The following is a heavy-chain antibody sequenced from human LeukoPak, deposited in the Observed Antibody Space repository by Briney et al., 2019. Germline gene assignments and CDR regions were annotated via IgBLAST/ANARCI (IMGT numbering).Heavy chain of an antibody. CDR2: IRYDGSNE. CDR1: GFTFSSNG. D-gene: IGHD5-12*01. Sequence: PGGSLRLSCAASGFTFSSNGMHWVRQAPGKGLEWVAFIRYDGSNEYYADSVKGRFTISRDNSKNTLYLQMNSLRAEDTAVYYCAKDNAGGYDYFDYWGQGTLVTVSS. V-gene: IGHV3-30*02. CDR3: AKDNAGGYDYFDY. J-gene: IGHJ4*02.